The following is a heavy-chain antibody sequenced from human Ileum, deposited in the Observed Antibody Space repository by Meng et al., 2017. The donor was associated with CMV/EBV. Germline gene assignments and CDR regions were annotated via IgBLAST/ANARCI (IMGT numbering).Heavy chain of an antibody. CDR3: ARGETVGATPGFDY. J-gene: IGHJ4*02. Sequence: ASGFTFSGNSMDWVRQAPGKGLEWVSSISTAGVYIVYAESVKGSFTISRDNVKNSLYLQMSRLRVEDTAVYYCARGETVGATPGFDYWGQGSLVTVSS. D-gene: IGHD1-26*01. CDR1: GFTFSGNS. V-gene: IGHV3-21*01. CDR2: ISTAGVYI.